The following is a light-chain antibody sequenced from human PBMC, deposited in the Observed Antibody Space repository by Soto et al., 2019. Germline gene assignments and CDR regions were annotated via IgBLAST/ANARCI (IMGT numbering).Light chain of an antibody. J-gene: IGKJ1*01. Sequence: EIVLTQSPVTLSLSPGERATLSCRASQSVSSYLAWYQQKPGQAPRLLIYDASNRATGIPARFSGGGSGTDVTLTIDNLEPEDFAVYYCQQYDNWPTTFGQGTKVDIK. CDR3: QQYDNWPTT. CDR1: QSVSSY. V-gene: IGKV3-11*01. CDR2: DAS.